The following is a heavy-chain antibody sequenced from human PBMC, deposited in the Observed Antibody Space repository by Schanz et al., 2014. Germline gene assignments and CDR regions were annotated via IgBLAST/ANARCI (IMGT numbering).Heavy chain of an antibody. V-gene: IGHV3-33*01. D-gene: IGHD3-3*01. CDR3: ARQPGRITVSGVVSNWFDP. J-gene: IGHJ5*02. Sequence: QVQLVESGGGVVQPGRSLRLSCAASGFTFSNHGMHWVRQSPGKGLEWVALIWYDGSNEYYADSVKGRFTISRDNPKKTLYLQMNSLRVEDTAVYYCARQPGRITVSGVVSNWFDPWGQGTLXTVSS. CDR1: GFTFSNHG. CDR2: IWYDGSNE.